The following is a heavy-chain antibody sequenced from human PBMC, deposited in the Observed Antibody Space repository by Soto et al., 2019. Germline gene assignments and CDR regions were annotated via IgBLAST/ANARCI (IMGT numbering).Heavy chain of an antibody. CDR2: IKSKSHGETR. CDR3: IPFAVAARD. D-gene: IGHD2-15*01. V-gene: IGHV3-15*07. Sequence: EIQLVESGGGLVKPGGSLRLSCAASGFTFSDVYMNWVRQAPGRGLEWVGRIKSKSHGETREYAAPVKGRFTISRDDSKNTLYLQMNSLKIEDTAVYYCIPFAVAARDWGQGTLVTVSS. CDR1: GFTFSDVY. J-gene: IGHJ4*02.